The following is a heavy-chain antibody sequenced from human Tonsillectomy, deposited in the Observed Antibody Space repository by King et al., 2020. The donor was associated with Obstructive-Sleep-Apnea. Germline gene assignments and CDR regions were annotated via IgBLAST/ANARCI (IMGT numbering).Heavy chain of an antibody. CDR3: ARASMKWLRSPPLRNGMDV. D-gene: IGHD5-12*01. J-gene: IGHJ6*02. CDR1: GFTFSSYG. CDR2: IWYDGSNK. Sequence: QLVQSGGGVVQPGRSLRLSCAASGFTFSSYGMHWVRQAPGKGLEWVAVIWYDGSNKYYADSVKGRFTISRDNSKNTLYLQMNSLRAEDTAVYYCARASMKWLRSPPLRNGMDVWGQGTTVTVSS. V-gene: IGHV3-33*01.